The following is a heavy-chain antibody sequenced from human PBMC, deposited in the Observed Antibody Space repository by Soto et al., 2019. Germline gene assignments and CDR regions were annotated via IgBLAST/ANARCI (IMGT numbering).Heavy chain of an antibody. J-gene: IGHJ3*02. V-gene: IGHV1-69*13. CDR2: IIPIFGTA. D-gene: IGHD3-10*01. Sequence: SVKVSCKASGCTFSSYAISWVRQAPGQGLEWMGGIIPIFGTANYAQKFQGRVTITADESTSTAYMELSSLRSEDTAVYYCARGGTRITMVRGPDAFDIWGQGTMVTVSS. CDR3: ARGGTRITMVRGPDAFDI. CDR1: GCTFSSYA.